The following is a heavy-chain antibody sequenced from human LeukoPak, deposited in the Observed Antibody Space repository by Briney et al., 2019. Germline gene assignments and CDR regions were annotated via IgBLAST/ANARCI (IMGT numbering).Heavy chain of an antibody. V-gene: IGHV3-11*03. CDR3: ARIGCSSTSCGLYFDY. J-gene: IGHJ4*02. CDR1: GFTFSDYY. CDR2: ISSSSSYT. Sequence: PGGSLRLSCAASGFTFSDYYMSWIRQAPGEGLEWVSYISSSSSYTNYADSVKGRFTISRDNAKNSLYLQMNSLRAEDTAVYYCARIGCSSTSCGLYFDYWGQGTLVTVSS. D-gene: IGHD2-2*01.